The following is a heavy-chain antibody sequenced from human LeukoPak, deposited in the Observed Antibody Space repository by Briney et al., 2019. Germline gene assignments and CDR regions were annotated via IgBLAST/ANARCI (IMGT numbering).Heavy chain of an antibody. V-gene: IGHV1-69*05. CDR3: ARDKNSGECVSNSCYGVWPLDI. CDR1: GGTFSINA. J-gene: IGHJ3*02. CDR2: IIPMSETP. Sequence: ASVKVSCKASGGTFSINAITWVRQAPGQGLEWMGGIIPMSETPRYTQKFQGRVTIATDESTNTAYMELSSLRSEDTAVYYCARDKNSGECVSNSCYGVWPLDIWGQGTMVTVSS. D-gene: IGHD2-2*01.